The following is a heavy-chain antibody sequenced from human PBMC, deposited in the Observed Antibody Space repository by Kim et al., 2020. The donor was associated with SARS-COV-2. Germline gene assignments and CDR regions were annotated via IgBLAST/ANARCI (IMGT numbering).Heavy chain of an antibody. Sequence: ASVKVSCKASGYTFTSYYMHWVRQAPGQGLEWMGIINPSGGSTSYAQKFQGRVTMTRDTSTSTVYMELSSLRSEDTAVYYCASELTPVVVTATAVFHYWGQGTLVTVSS. CDR3: ASELTPVVVTATAVFHY. CDR2: INPSGGST. D-gene: IGHD2-21*02. V-gene: IGHV1-46*01. CDR1: GYTFTSYY. J-gene: IGHJ4*02.